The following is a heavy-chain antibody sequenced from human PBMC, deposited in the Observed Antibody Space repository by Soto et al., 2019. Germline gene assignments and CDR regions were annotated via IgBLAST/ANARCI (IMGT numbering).Heavy chain of an antibody. D-gene: IGHD3-16*02. J-gene: IGHJ4*02. CDR3: ARLPYIVVSGDAKLGFSDS. V-gene: IGHV5-51*01. CDR1: GYSFTNYW. Sequence: PGESLKISCKASGYSFTNYWIGWVRQMPGKGLEWMGIIFPADSDTKYSPSFEGQVTISADKSISTAYLQWNSLKASDTAIYYCARLPYIVVSGDAKLGFSDSWGQRTLVIGSS. CDR2: IFPADSDT.